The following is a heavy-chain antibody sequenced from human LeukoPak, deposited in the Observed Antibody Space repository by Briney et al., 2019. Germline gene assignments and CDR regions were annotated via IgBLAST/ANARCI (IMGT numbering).Heavy chain of an antibody. CDR3: ARERGYNWNYKVAFDY. D-gene: IGHD1-7*01. CDR2: NYHSGSS. CDR1: GYSISSGYY. V-gene: IGHV4-38-2*02. J-gene: IGHJ4*02. Sequence: SETLSLTCTVSGYSISSGYYWGWTRQPPGEGLEWIRSNYHSGSSYYNPSLKSRVTISVDTSKNQFSLKLSSVSAAGTAVYYCARERGYNWNYKVAFDYWGQGTLVTVSS.